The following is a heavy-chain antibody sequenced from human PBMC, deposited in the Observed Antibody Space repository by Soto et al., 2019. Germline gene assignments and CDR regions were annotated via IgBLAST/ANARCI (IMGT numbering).Heavy chain of an antibody. V-gene: IGHV1-69*02. D-gene: IGHD3-10*01. J-gene: IGHJ4*02. Sequence: SVKVSCKASGGTFSSYTISWVRQAPGQGLEWMGRIVPILGIANYAQKFQGRVTITADKSTSTAYMELSSLRSEDTAVYYCASGYYGSGSYYFGYWGQGTLVTVSS. CDR2: IVPILGIA. CDR1: GGTFSSYT. CDR3: ASGYYGSGSYYFGY.